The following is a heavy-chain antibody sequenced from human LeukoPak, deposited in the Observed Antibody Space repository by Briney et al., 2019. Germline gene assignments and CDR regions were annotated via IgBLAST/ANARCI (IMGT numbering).Heavy chain of an antibody. J-gene: IGHJ4*02. CDR3: ARADYSNYNFDY. CDR2: IIPIFGTA. CDR1: GGTFSSYA. Sequence: ASVKVSCKASGGTFSSYAISWVRQAPGQGLEWMGGIIPIFGTANYAQKFQGRVTITADESTSTAYMELSSLRSEDTAVYYCARADYSNYNFDYWGQGTLVTVSS. D-gene: IGHD4-11*01. V-gene: IGHV1-69*01.